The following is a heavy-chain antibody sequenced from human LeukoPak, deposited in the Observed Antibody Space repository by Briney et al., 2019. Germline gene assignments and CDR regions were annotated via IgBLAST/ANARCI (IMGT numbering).Heavy chain of an antibody. Sequence: GGSLRLSCAASGFTFSSYALSWVRQAPGKGLEWVSAISGSGGSTYYADSVKGRFTISRDNSKNTLYLQMNSLRAEDTAVYYCAKDRGGSPAVNQYWGQGTLVTVSS. V-gene: IGHV3-23*01. CDR1: GFTFSSYA. J-gene: IGHJ4*02. CDR2: ISGSGGST. D-gene: IGHD1-26*01. CDR3: AKDRGGSPAVNQY.